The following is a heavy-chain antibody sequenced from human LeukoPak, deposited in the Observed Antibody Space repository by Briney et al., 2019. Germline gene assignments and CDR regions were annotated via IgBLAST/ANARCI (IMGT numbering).Heavy chain of an antibody. D-gene: IGHD2-21*01. J-gene: IGHJ1*01. CDR2: INPIFGTA. CDR3: ARDSSEFRSLIPH. Sequence: ASVKVSCKASGGIFSNYAISWVRQAPGQGLEWMGGINPIFGTANYAQKFQGRVAITADESTSTAYMELSSLRSEDTAVYYCARDSSEFRSLIPHWGQGTLVTVSS. CDR1: GGIFSNYA. V-gene: IGHV1-69*13.